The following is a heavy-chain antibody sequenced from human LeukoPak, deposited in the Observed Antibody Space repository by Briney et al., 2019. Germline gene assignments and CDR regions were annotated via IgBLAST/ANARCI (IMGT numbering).Heavy chain of an antibody. D-gene: IGHD3-10*01. CDR3: ARSYYGSGSDGYYYYYMDV. V-gene: IGHV1-69*13. CDR1: GGTFSSYA. J-gene: IGHJ6*03. CDR2: ITPIFGTA. Sequence: ASVKVSCKASGGTFSSYAISWERQAPGQGLEWMGAITPIFGTANYAQKFQGRVTITADESTSTAYMELSGLRSEDTAVYYCARSYYGSGSDGYYYYYMDVWGKGPRSPSP.